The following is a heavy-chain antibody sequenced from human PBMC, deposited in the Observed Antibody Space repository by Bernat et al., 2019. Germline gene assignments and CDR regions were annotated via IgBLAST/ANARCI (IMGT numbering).Heavy chain of an antibody. J-gene: IGHJ2*01. CDR2: ISYDGSNK. CDR1: GFTFSSYA. D-gene: IGHD6-13*01. Sequence: QVQLVESGGGVVQPGRSLRLSCAASGFTFSSYAMHWVRQAPGKGLEWVAVISYDGSNKYYADSVKGRFTISRDNSKNTLYLQMNSLRAEDTAVYYWAGVGRQGSSLNNYWYFDLWGRGTLVTVSS. CDR3: AGVGRQGSSLNNYWYFDL. V-gene: IGHV3-30-3*01.